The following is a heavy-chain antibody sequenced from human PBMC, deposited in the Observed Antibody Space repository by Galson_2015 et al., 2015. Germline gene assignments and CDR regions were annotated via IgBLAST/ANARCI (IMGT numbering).Heavy chain of an antibody. CDR1: GYTFTSYA. D-gene: IGHD3-22*01. CDR3: ARVTQYDDSSGYSPNDAFDI. J-gene: IGHJ3*02. CDR2: INTNTGNP. V-gene: IGHV7-4-1*02. Sequence: SVKVSCKASGYTFTSYAMNWVRQAPGQGLEWKGWINTNTGNPTYAQGFTGRFVFSLDTSVSTAYLQISSLKPEDTAVYYCARVTQYDDSSGYSPNDAFDIWGQGTMVTVSS.